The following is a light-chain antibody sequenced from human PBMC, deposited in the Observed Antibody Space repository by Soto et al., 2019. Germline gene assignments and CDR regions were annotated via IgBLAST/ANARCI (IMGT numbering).Light chain of an antibody. CDR2: DAS. J-gene: IGKJ1*01. Sequence: DIHMSLSPSTLSASVGYRFAITCRASQSIRNWLAWYQQKPGKVPKLLIYDASSLPSGVPSRFRGSGSGTEFTLTISSLQPDDFESFYCQEYNSYTWTFGQGTKVDIK. V-gene: IGKV1-5*01. CDR3: QEYNSYTWT. CDR1: QSIRNW.